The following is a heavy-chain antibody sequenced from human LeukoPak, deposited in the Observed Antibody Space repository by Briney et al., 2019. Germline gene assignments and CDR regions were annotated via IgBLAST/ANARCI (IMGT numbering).Heavy chain of an antibody. J-gene: IGHJ4*02. CDR3: ARPNYYHSSGYYFFDY. CDR2: IYTGDSDT. D-gene: IGHD3-22*01. Sequence: GESLKISCKGSGSNFTSYWIGWVRQMPGKGLEWMGIIYTGDSDTIYNPSFQGQVTISADKSISTAYLQWSSLKASDTAMYYCARPNYYHSSGYYFFDYWGQGTLVTVSS. CDR1: GSNFTSYW. V-gene: IGHV5-51*01.